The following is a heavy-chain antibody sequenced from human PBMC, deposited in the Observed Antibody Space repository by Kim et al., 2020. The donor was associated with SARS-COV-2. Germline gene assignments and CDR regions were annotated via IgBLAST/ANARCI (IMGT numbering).Heavy chain of an antibody. Sequence: GESLKISCKGSGYSFTSYWIGWVRQMPGKGLEWMGIIYPGDSDTRYSPSFQGQVTISADKSISTAYLQWSSLKASDTAMYYCARSRVSSSFYGYYGMDVWGQGTTVTVSS. CDR1: GYSFTSYW. CDR2: IYPGDSDT. J-gene: IGHJ6*02. CDR3: ARSRVSSSFYGYYGMDV. D-gene: IGHD6-6*01. V-gene: IGHV5-51*01.